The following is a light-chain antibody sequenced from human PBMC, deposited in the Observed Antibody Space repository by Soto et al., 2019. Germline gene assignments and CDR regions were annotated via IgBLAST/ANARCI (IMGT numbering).Light chain of an antibody. J-gene: IGKJ5*01. CDR1: QSINTN. Sequence: ETVMTQSPATLSVSPGERATFSCRASQSINTNLAWFQLKPGQAPRLLIYGASTRATGIPARFSGSGSGTDFTLTISGLEPEDFAVYFCHQRNKFGQGTRLEIK. V-gene: IGKV3-15*01. CDR2: GAS. CDR3: HQRNK.